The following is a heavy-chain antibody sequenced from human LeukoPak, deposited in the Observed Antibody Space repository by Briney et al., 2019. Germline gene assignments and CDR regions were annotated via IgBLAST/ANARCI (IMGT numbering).Heavy chain of an antibody. CDR2: IKQDGSEK. J-gene: IGHJ4*02. CDR3: ARDIVPPGIFWEF. D-gene: IGHD2-2*01. CDR1: GFTFSDYW. V-gene: IGHV3-7*05. Sequence: PGGSLRLSCAASGFTFSDYWMSWVRQPPGKGLEWVANIKQDGSEKFYVDSVKGRFTVSRDNAKNSLYLQMNSLRAEDTAVYYCARDIVPPGIFWEFWGQGSLVTVSS.